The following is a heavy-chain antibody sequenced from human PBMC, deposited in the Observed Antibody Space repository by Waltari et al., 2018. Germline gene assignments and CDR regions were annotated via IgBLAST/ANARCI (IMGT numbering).Heavy chain of an antibody. CDR2: SYYSGST. D-gene: IGHD4-17*01. CDR1: GGSISSHY. J-gene: IGHJ3*02. Sequence: QVQLQESGPGLVKPSETLSLTCTVSGGSISSHYWSWIRQPPGKGLEWIGYSYYSGSTNYNPSLKSRVTISVDTSKNQFSLKLSSVTAADTAVYYCARASYGDYDSAFDIWGQGTMVTVSS. CDR3: ARASYGDYDSAFDI. V-gene: IGHV4-59*11.